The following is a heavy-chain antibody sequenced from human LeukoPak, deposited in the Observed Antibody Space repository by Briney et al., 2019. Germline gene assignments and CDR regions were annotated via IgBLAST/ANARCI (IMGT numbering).Heavy chain of an antibody. CDR1: GFTFSAYS. Sequence: GGSLRLSCAASGFTFSAYSMNWVRQAPGKGLEWISYIGISSGNTKYADSVKGRFTISGDKAKNSLYPQVNSLRVEDTAVYYCARDYKYAFDNWGQGTLVTVSS. V-gene: IGHV3-48*01. CDR3: ARDYKYAFDN. D-gene: IGHD5-24*01. CDR2: IGISSGNT. J-gene: IGHJ4*02.